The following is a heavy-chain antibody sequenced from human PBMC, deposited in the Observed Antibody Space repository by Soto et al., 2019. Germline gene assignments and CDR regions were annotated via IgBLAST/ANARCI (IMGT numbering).Heavy chain of an antibody. D-gene: IGHD4-17*01. V-gene: IGHV4-59*01. CDR2: IYYSGGT. CDR3: ARVYDYGDYYYYGMDV. J-gene: IGHJ6*02. CDR1: GGSISSYY. Sequence: PSETLSLTCTVSGGSISSYYWSWIRQPPGKGLEWIGYIYYSGGTNYNPSLKSRVTISVDTSKNQFSLKLSSVTAADTAVYYCARVYDYGDYYYYGMDVWGQGTTVTVSS.